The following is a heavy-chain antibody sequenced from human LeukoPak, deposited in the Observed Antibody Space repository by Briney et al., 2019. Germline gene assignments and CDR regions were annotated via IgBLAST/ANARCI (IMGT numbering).Heavy chain of an antibody. J-gene: IGHJ4*02. Sequence: SGPTLVKPTHTLTLTCSFSGFSLSTSGVRVGWIRQPPGKALEWLALVYWDDDKRYSPSLKSRLTITKDTSKNQLILTMTNMDPVDTATYYCAHTYGIYYFDYWGQGTLVTVSS. CDR1: GFSLSTSGVR. CDR3: AHTYGIYYFDY. D-gene: IGHD2/OR15-2a*01. CDR2: VYWDDDK. V-gene: IGHV2-5*02.